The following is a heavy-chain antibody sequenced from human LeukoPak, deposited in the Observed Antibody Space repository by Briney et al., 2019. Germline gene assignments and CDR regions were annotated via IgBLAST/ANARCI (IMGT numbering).Heavy chain of an antibody. CDR3: ARENSYHDSSGYLKIYYYYMDV. V-gene: IGHV3-48*01. J-gene: IGHJ6*03. CDR2: ISSSSSTI. Sequence: PGGSLRLSCAASGFTFSSYEMNWVRQAPGKGLEWVSYISSSSSTIYYADSVKGRFTISRDNAKNSLYLQMNSLRAEDTAVYYCARENSYHDSSGYLKIYYYYMDVWGKGTTVTVSS. CDR1: GFTFSSYE. D-gene: IGHD3-22*01.